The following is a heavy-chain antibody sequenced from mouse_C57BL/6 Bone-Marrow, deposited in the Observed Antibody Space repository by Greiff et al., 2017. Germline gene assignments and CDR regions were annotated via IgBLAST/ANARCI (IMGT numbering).Heavy chain of an antibody. J-gene: IGHJ4*01. V-gene: IGHV1-55*01. CDR1: GYTFTSYW. CDR3: GKSGDEYLYAMDY. CDR2: IYPGSGST. Sequence: QVQLQQPGAELVKPGASVKMSCKASGYTFTSYWITWVKQRPGQGLEWIGDIYPGSGSTNYNEKFKSKATLTVDTSSSTAYMQLSSLTSEDSAVYYCGKSGDEYLYAMDYWGERTSATVSS. D-gene: IGHD5-2*01.